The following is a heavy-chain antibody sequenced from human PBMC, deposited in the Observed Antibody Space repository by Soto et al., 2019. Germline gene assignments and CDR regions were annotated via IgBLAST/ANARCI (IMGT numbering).Heavy chain of an antibody. CDR2: IDPGDSFT. CDR3: ARQPTASAAHY. V-gene: IGHV5-10-1*01. Sequence: EVQLVQSGAEVKKPGESLRISCKGSGYRFSNDWISWVCQMPGKGLEWMGRIDPGDSFTNYSPSFQGHVTISVNKSINTAYLQWSSLKASDTAMYYCARQPTASAAHYWGQGTLVTVSS. J-gene: IGHJ4*02. CDR1: GYRFSNDW. D-gene: IGHD2-21*01.